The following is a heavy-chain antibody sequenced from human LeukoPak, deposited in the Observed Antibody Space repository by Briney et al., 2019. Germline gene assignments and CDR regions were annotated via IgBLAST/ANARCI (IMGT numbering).Heavy chain of an antibody. D-gene: IGHD3-22*01. J-gene: IGHJ4*02. V-gene: IGHV3-15*01. CDR2: IKSKTDGGTT. CDR1: GFTFSNAW. Sequence: GGSLRLSCAASGFTFSNAWMSWVRQAPGKGLESVGLIKSKTDGGTTDYAAPVKGRFTISRDDSKTTLYLQMNSLRTEDTAVYYCHPQLVVFATSDYWGQGTLVTVSS. CDR3: HPQLVVFATSDY.